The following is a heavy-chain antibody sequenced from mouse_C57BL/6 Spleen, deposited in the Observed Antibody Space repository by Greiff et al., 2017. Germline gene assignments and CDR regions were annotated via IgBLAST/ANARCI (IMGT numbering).Heavy chain of an antibody. CDR3: ARWGYYGSSYLDY. V-gene: IGHV14-3*01. Sequence: VQLQQSVAELVRPGASVKLSCTASGFNIKNTYMDWVKQRPEQGLEWIGRIDPANGNTKYAPKFQGKATITADTSSNTAYLQLSSLTSEDTAIYYCARWGYYGSSYLDYWGQGTTLTVSS. CDR2: IDPANGNT. D-gene: IGHD1-1*01. J-gene: IGHJ2*01. CDR1: GFNIKNTY.